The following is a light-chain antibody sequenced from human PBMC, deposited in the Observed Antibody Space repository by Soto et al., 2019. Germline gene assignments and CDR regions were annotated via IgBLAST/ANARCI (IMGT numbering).Light chain of an antibody. CDR2: YAS. CDR1: QSVNSNL. J-gene: IGKJ2*01. CDR3: HQYVSSPLT. V-gene: IGKV3-20*01. Sequence: EIVLTQSPGTLSLSPGEGATVSCRASQSVNSNLLAWFQQKPGQAPRRLIHYASRRDTGIPDRFSGSGSGTDFTLSISRLEPEDFAVYYCHQYVSSPLTFGQGTKLEIK.